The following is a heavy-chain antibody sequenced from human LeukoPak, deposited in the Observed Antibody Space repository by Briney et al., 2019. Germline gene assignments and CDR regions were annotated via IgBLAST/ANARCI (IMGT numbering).Heavy chain of an antibody. CDR1: GGSFNGYH. V-gene: IGHV4-34*01. CDR3: ASLPYCSSTSCYEFFDY. J-gene: IGHJ4*02. CDR2: ITYNGIT. Sequence: SETLSLTCSVHGGSFNGYHWSWIRQSPGKALEWIGEITYNGITNYNPSLKVTISVDTSKNLFSLKLISVTAADTAVYYCASLPYCSSTSCYEFFDYWGQGTLVTVSS. D-gene: IGHD2-2*01.